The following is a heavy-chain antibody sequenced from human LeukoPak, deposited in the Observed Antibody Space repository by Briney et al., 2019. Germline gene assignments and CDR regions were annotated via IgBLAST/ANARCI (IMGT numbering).Heavy chain of an antibody. CDR3: ARDKITHCNYSPPDY. J-gene: IGHJ4*02. Sequence: GGSLRLSCAASGFTFSSYNMNWVRQAPGKGLEWVSSISSSSSYIYSADSMKGRFTISRDNAKNSLYPQMNSLRAEDTAVYYCARDKITHCNYSPPDYWGQGTLVTVSS. D-gene: IGHD1-7*01. CDR2: ISSSSSYI. V-gene: IGHV3-21*01. CDR1: GFTFSSYN.